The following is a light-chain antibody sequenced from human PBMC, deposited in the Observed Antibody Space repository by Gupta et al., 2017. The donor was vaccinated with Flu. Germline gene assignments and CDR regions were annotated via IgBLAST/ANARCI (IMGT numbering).Light chain of an antibody. J-gene: IGKJ4*01. Sequence: ETVLTHSPVTLFLSPGERATLSCWASQSVTNNYLAGYQQKPGQAPRLLSYGASRRATDIPDRFSGSGSGTEFTLTISRLEPEDFAVYYCQKEVCSLVTFGGGTKVQIK. CDR3: QKEVCSLVT. CDR2: GAS. V-gene: IGKV3-20*01. CDR1: QSVTNNY.